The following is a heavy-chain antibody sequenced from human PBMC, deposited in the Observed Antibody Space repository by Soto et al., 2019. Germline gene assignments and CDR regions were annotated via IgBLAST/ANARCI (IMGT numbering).Heavy chain of an antibody. CDR1: GGTLSGYA. V-gene: IGHV1-2*02. D-gene: IGHD2-2*02. Sequence: ASVKVSCKAAGGTLSGYAISWVGQAPGQGLEWMGWINPKSGGTTYAQTLKARVTVTTDTQTPKASIELSRLTPHDTAVYYCARSLTEGYCTITGSYTRPLYGTDVWGQ. CDR3: ARSLTEGYCTITGSYTRPLYGTDV. J-gene: IGHJ6*02. CDR2: INPKSGGT.